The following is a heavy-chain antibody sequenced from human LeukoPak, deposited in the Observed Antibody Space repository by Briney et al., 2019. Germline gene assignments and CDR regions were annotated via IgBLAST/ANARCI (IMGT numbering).Heavy chain of an antibody. Sequence: ASVKVSCKASGYTFTSYDINWVRQATGQGLEWMGWMNPNSGNTGYAQKFQGRVTMTRNTSISTAYMELSSLRSEDTAVYYCARRYCSGGSCFRRKHYFDYWGQGTLVTVSS. CDR2: MNPNSGNT. J-gene: IGHJ4*02. CDR3: ARRYCSGGSCFRRKHYFDY. D-gene: IGHD2-15*01. V-gene: IGHV1-8*01. CDR1: GYTFTSYD.